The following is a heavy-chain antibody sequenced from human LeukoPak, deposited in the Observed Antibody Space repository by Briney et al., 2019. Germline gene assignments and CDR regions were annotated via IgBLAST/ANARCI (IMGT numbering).Heavy chain of an antibody. CDR3: ARQRAGIDY. J-gene: IGHJ4*02. V-gene: IGHV4-39*01. CDR2: IYYSGST. Sequence: SETLSLTCTVSGGSISSSSYYWGWIRQPPEKGLEWIGSIYYSGSTYYNPSLKSRVTISVDTSKNQFSLKLSSVTAADTAVYYCARQRAGIDYWGQGTLVTVSS. D-gene: IGHD1-1*01. CDR1: GGSISSSSYY.